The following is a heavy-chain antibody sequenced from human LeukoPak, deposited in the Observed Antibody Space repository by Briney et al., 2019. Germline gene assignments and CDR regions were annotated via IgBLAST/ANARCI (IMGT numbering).Heavy chain of an antibody. CDR2: INAGNGNT. CDR1: GYTFTSYA. J-gene: IGHJ4*02. V-gene: IGHV1-3*01. D-gene: IGHD6-6*01. CDR3: ARDRSSLGGGIAY. Sequence: ASVKVSCKASGYTFTSYAMHWVRQAPGQRLEWMGWINAGNGNTKYSQKFQGRVTITRDTSASTAYMELSSLRSEDTAVYYCARDRSSLGGGIAYWGQGTLVTVSS.